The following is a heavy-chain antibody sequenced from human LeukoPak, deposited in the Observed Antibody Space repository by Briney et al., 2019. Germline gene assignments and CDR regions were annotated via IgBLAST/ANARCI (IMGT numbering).Heavy chain of an antibody. CDR3: AKSQPGGGDYFDY. CDR1: GFTLSNYG. J-gene: IGHJ4*02. Sequence: PGGSLRLSCAASGFTLSNYGMHWVRQAPGKGLEWVAVIWYDGSNKYYADSVRGRFTISRDTSKNTLYLQRNSLRAEDTAVYYCAKSQPGGGDYFDYWGQGTLVAVSS. CDR2: IWYDGSNK. V-gene: IGHV3-33*06. D-gene: IGHD3-10*01.